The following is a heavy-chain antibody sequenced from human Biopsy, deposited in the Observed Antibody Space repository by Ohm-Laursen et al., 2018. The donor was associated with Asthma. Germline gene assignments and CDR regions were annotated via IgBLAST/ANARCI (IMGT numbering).Heavy chain of an antibody. D-gene: IGHD6-19*01. V-gene: IGHV4-59*07. CDR2: VYWTGST. J-gene: IGHJ4*02. CDR1: GGSISSFY. CDR3: VRAVRNEQWLAPFDY. Sequence: SDTLSLTCRVYGGSISSFYWSWIRQSPEKGLEWMGYVYWTGSTNYNPSLKSRITMSVDTSKNRMSLELTSVTAADTAIYYCVRAVRNEQWLAPFDYWGQGKPVTVSS.